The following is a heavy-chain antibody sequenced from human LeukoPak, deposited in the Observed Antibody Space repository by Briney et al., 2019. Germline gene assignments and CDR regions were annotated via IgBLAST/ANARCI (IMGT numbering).Heavy chain of an antibody. Sequence: GASVKVSCKASGYTFTSYDINWVRQATGQGLEWMGWMNPNSGNTGYAQKFQGRVTMTRNTSISTAYMELSSLRSEDTAVYYCARGPSSGWYGANWFDPWGQGTLVTVSS. CDR1: GYTFTSYD. CDR2: MNPNSGNT. CDR3: ARGPSSGWYGANWFDP. V-gene: IGHV1-8*01. J-gene: IGHJ5*02. D-gene: IGHD6-19*01.